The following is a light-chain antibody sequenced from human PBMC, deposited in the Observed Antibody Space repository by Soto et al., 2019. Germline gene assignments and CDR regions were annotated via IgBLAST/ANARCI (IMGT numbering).Light chain of an antibody. V-gene: IGKV3-20*01. CDR2: GAS. CDR3: QQYDSSPLT. CDR1: QSVSSNY. J-gene: IGKJ4*01. Sequence: EIVLTQSPGTLSLSPGVRAILSCRDSQSVSSNYLAWYQQKPGQAPRLLIYGASSRATGIPDRFSGSGSGTDFTLTISRLEPEDFAVYYCQQYDSSPLTFGGGTKVEIK.